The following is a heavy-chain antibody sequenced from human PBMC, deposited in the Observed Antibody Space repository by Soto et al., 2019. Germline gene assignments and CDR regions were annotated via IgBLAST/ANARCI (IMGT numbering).Heavy chain of an antibody. CDR1: GFTFSSYA. J-gene: IGHJ4*02. D-gene: IGHD6-19*01. V-gene: IGHV3-23*01. CDR3: AKEVGYSSGWSEFDY. CDR2: ISGSGINT. Sequence: EVQLLESGGGLVQPGGSLRLSCAASGFTFSSYAMSWVRQAPGKGLEWVSAISGSGINTYYADSVKGRFTISRDNSKNTLYLQMNSLRAVDTAVYHCAKEVGYSSGWSEFDYWGQGTLVPVSS.